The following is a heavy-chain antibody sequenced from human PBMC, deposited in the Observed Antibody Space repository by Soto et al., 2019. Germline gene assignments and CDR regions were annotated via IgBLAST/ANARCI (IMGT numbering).Heavy chain of an antibody. CDR1: GGSISNTNW. Sequence: SETLSLTCAVAGGSISNTNWWSWVRQPPGKGLEWIGEVYHTGSTNYNPSLKSRVTISLDKSKNQFFLKVTSVTAADTAMYYCAREAGGGYDWFDPRGQGTLVTVSS. CDR3: AREAGGGYDWFDP. D-gene: IGHD5-12*01. J-gene: IGHJ5*02. V-gene: IGHV4-4*02. CDR2: VYHTGST.